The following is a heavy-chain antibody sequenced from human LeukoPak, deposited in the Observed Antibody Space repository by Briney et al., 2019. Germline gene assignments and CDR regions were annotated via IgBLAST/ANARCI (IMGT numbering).Heavy chain of an antibody. Sequence: SVKVSCKASEGTFSSYAISWVRQAPGQGLEWMGGIIPIFGTANYAQKFQGRVTITADESTSTAYMELSSLRSEDTAVYYCARAPTHGDCCNFDYWGQGTLVTVSS. CDR1: EGTFSSYA. D-gene: IGHD2-21*02. CDR2: IIPIFGTA. CDR3: ARAPTHGDCCNFDY. J-gene: IGHJ4*02. V-gene: IGHV1-69*01.